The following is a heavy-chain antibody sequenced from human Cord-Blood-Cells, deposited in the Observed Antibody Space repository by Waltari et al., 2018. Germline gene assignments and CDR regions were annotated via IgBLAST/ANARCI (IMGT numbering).Heavy chain of an antibody. J-gene: IGHJ4*02. CDR2: IYSGGST. CDR1: GFTVSSNY. V-gene: IGHV3-53*02. Sequence: EVQLVETGGGLIQPGGYLRLSCAASGFTVSSNYMSWVRQAPGKGLEWVSVIYSGGSTYYADSVKGRFTISRDNSKNTLYLQMNSLRAEDTAVYYCARSTPFNSSSFDYWGQGTLVTVSS. CDR3: ARSTPFNSSSFDY. D-gene: IGHD6-6*01.